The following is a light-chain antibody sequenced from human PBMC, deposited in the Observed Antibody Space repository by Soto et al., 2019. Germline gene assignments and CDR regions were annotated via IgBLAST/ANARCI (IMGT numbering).Light chain of an antibody. CDR1: SSDVGGYNY. CDR3: NSYTNNNTWV. CDR2: EVS. V-gene: IGLV2-14*01. Sequence: QSALTQPASVSGSPGQSITISCTGTSSDVGGYNYVSWYQQHPGKAPKLMIYEVSNRPSGVSNRFSGSKSGNTASLTISGLQAEDEADYYCNSYTNNNTWVFGGGTKVTVL. J-gene: IGLJ3*02.